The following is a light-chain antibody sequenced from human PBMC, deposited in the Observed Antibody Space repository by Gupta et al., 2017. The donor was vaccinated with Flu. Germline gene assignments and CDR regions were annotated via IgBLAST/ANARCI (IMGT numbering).Light chain of an antibody. CDR1: QYFSSSF. CDR2: GAS. V-gene: IGKV3-20*01. CDR3: YQPGSSPPIT. J-gene: IGKJ5*01. Sequence: DIVLTQSPCTLSSSPGETATLSCRTSQYFSSSFLAWYQQYPGQAPRLLIYGASSRATGIPDSCSGSGSGTDFTPLTSRLQPDDFVAYYCYQPGSSPPITFGQGTRLEIK.